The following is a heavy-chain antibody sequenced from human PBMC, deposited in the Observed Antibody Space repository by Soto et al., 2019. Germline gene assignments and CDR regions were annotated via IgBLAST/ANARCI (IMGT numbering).Heavy chain of an antibody. CDR3: ARELGGDAFDI. D-gene: IGHD3-16*01. Sequence: QKLQGRVTMTTDTSTSTVYMELRSLRSDDTAVYYCARELGGDAFDIWGKGTMVTVSS. V-gene: IGHV1-18*01. J-gene: IGHJ3*02.